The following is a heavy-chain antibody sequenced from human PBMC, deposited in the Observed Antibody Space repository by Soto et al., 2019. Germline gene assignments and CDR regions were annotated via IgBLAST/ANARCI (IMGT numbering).Heavy chain of an antibody. D-gene: IGHD2-21*02. CDR3: AKSTGRTANGLDV. CDR2: ISWSSATI. CDR1: GFSFDEYG. Sequence: EVQLVESGGGLVQPGRSLRLSCAASGFSFDEYGMHWVRQGPGKGLEWVSGISWSSATIGYADSVKGRFSISRDNAKRSLYRQMSSLRPEDTALYYCAKSTGRTANGLDVWGQGITVTVSS. V-gene: IGHV3-9*01. J-gene: IGHJ6*02.